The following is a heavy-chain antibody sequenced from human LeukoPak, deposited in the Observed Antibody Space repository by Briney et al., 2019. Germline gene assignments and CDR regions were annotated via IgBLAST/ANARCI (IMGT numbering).Heavy chain of an antibody. CDR2: IHYTGTT. V-gene: IGHV4-59*08. J-gene: IGHJ4*02. CDR3: ARGRGGTNGY. Sequence: PSETLSLTCTVSGASISSYYWSWIRQPPGKGLEWIGYIHYTGTTNYNPSLKSRVTISVDTSKNQFSLKLSSVTAADTAVYYCARGRGGTNGYWGQGTLVTVSS. D-gene: IGHD1-26*01. CDR1: GASISSYY.